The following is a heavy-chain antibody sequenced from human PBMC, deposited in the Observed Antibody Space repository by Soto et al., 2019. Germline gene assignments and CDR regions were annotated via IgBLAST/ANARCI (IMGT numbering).Heavy chain of an antibody. CDR3: SSGHDAYNVRY. CDR1: GGSISSGGTGSY. V-gene: IGHV4-31*03. J-gene: IGHJ4*02. CDR2: IYYTGNT. Sequence: QVQLQESGPGLVKPSQTLSLTCTVSGGSISSGGTGSYWTWIRQLPGKGLEWIGYIYYTGNTYYNPSLKSRPTISIDTSENQFSLKLTSVTAADTAVYFWSSGHDAYNVRYWGQGTLVTVSS. D-gene: IGHD1-1*01.